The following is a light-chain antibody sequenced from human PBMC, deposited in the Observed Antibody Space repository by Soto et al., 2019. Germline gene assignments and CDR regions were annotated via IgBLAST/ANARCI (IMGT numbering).Light chain of an antibody. CDR3: QQYGSSPQGT. J-gene: IGKJ1*01. V-gene: IGKV3-20*01. CDR1: QSVSNSY. CDR2: GAS. Sequence: EIVLTQSPGTLSLSPGERATLSCRASQSVSNSYLAWYQQKPGQAPRLLIYGASSRATGIPDRFSGSGSGTDFTLTISRLEPEDFAVYYCQQYGSSPQGTFRQGTKVEIK.